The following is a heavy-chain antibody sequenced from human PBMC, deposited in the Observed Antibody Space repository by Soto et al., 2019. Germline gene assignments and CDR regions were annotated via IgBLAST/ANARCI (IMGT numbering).Heavy chain of an antibody. J-gene: IGHJ4*02. Sequence: PSETLSLTCAVYGGSFSGYYWSWIRQPPGKGLEWIGEINHSGSTNYNPSLKSRVTISVDTSKNQFSLKLSSVTAADTAVYYCARAGYIWGSYRYRTYYFDYWGQGTLVTVSS. V-gene: IGHV4-34*01. D-gene: IGHD3-16*02. CDR2: INHSGST. CDR1: GGSFSGYY. CDR3: ARAGYIWGSYRYRTYYFDY.